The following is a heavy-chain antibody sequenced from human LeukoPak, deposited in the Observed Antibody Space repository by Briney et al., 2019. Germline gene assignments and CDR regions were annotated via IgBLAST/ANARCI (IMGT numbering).Heavy chain of an antibody. CDR2: IDPSDSYS. Sequence: GESLRISCKSSGYSFTNYGISWVRQMPGKGLEWMGRIDPSDSYSNYGPSFQGHVTISADRSISTAYLQWRSLKASDTAMYYCARQLDYYDKRDYWGQGTLVTVAS. V-gene: IGHV5-10-1*01. CDR3: ARQLDYYDKRDY. D-gene: IGHD3-22*01. CDR1: GYSFTNYG. J-gene: IGHJ4*02.